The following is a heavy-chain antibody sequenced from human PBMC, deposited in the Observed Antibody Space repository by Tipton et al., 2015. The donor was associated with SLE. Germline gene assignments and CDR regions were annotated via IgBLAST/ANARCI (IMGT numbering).Heavy chain of an antibody. D-gene: IGHD6-13*01. CDR1: GGSISNYY. CDR2: IYYSGST. Sequence: GLVKPSETLSLTCTVSGGSISNYYWSWIRQPPGKGLEWIGSIYYSGSTYYNPSLKSRVTISVDTSKNQFSLKLSSVTAADTAVYYCARDQQLVQGWFDPWGQGTLVTVSS. V-gene: IGHV4-59*12. CDR3: ARDQQLVQGWFDP. J-gene: IGHJ5*02.